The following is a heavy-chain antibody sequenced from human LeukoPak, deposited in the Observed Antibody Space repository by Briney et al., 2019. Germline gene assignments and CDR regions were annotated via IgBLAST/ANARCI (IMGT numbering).Heavy chain of an antibody. CDR1: GFTFSNAW. CDR2: ISSSGSTI. V-gene: IGHV3-11*04. CDR3: ARTDYDSSGYCDY. J-gene: IGHJ4*02. D-gene: IGHD3-22*01. Sequence: PGGSLRLSCAASGFTFSNAWMSWVRQAPGKGLEWVSYISSSGSTIYYADSVKGRFTISRDNAKNSLYLQMNSLRAEDTAVYYCARTDYDSSGYCDYWGQGTLVTVSS.